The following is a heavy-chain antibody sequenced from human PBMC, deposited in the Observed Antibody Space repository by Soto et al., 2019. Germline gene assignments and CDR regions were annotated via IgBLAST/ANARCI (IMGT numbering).Heavy chain of an antibody. CDR3: AREVDCSSGRCYRGWFDP. D-gene: IGHD2-15*01. CDR1: GFTFSSYG. V-gene: IGHV3-33*01. J-gene: IGHJ5*02. CDR2: IWYDGSNQ. Sequence: QVQLVESGGGVVQPGRSLRLSCAVSGFTFSSYGMHWVRQAPGKGLEWVAAIWYDGSNQYYGDSVKGRFTISRDNSKNTLYLQMNSLRAEDTAVYYCAREVDCSSGRCYRGWFDPWGQGTLVTVSS.